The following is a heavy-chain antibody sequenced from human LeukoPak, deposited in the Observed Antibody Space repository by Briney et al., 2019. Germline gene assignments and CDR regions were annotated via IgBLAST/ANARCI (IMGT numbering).Heavy chain of an antibody. CDR1: GGTFSSYA. J-gene: IGHJ4*02. CDR3: ARGITDYYDSSGYYIN. D-gene: IGHD3-22*01. Sequence: GASVKVSCKASGGTFSSYAISWVRQSPGQGLEWMGRIIPILGIANYAQKFQGRVTITADKSTSTAYMELSSLRSEDTAVYYCARGITDYYDSSGYYINWGQGTLVTVSS. V-gene: IGHV1-69*04. CDR2: IIPILGIA.